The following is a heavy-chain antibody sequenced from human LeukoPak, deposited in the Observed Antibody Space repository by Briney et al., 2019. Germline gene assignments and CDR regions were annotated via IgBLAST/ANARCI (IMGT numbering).Heavy chain of an antibody. J-gene: IGHJ3*02. Sequence: SETLSLTCTVSGGSISTYYWSWIRQPPGKGLEWIGYIYYSGSTKYNPSRKSRVNISVDTSKKQFSLELSSVTAADPAVYYCARDRRRELLHAFDIWGQGTMVTVSS. CDR1: GGSISTYY. CDR3: ARDRRRELLHAFDI. D-gene: IGHD1-26*01. V-gene: IGHV4-59*01. CDR2: IYYSGST.